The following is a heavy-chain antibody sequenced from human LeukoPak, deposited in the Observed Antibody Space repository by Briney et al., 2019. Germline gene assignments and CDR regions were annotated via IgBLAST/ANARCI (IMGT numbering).Heavy chain of an antibody. CDR1: GFTFSSYG. D-gene: IGHD2/OR15-2a*01. CDR3: AKDSAKKYDDY. Sequence: PGGSLRLSCAASGFTFSSYGMHWVRQAPGKGLEWVAVISYDVGKKYYADSVKGRFTISRDNSKNTLYLQMNSLRAEDTAVYYCAKDSAKKYDDYWGQGTLVTVSS. J-gene: IGHJ4*02. V-gene: IGHV3-30*18. CDR2: ISYDVGKK.